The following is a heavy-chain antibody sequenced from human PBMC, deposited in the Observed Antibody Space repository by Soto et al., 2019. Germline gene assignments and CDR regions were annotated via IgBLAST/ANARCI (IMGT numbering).Heavy chain of an antibody. V-gene: IGHV3-30*18. D-gene: IGHD6-6*01. J-gene: IGHJ6*02. CDR3: AKDLRGSSSPLGYYYGMDV. CDR2: ISYDGSNK. Sequence: GGSLRPSWAASGFTFSSYGMHWVRQAPGKGLEWVAVISYDGSNKYYADSVKGRFTISRDNSKNTLYLQMNSLRAEDTAVYYCAKDLRGSSSPLGYYYGMDVWGQGTTVTVSS. CDR1: GFTFSSYG.